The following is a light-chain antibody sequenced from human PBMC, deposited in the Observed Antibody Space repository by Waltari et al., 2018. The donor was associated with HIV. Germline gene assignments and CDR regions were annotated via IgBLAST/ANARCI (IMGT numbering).Light chain of an antibody. CDR3: LLSYAGARPWV. Sequence: QAVVTQEPSLTVSPGGTVTPTCGSSTGPVTSGHPPSWFQQRPGQAPRTLIYDTTNKHSWTPARFSGSLLGGKAALTLSGAQPEDEAEYYCLLSYAGARPWVFGGGTKLTVL. V-gene: IGLV7-46*01. CDR2: DTT. J-gene: IGLJ3*02. CDR1: TGPVTSGHP.